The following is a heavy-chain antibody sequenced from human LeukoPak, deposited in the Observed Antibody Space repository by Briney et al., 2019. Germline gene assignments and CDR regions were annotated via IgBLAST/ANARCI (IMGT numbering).Heavy chain of an antibody. CDR1: GFTFSSYG. J-gene: IGHJ4*02. D-gene: IGHD3-22*01. Sequence: PGGSLRLSCAASGFTFSSYGMHWVRQAPGKGLERVAFIRYDGSNKYYADSVKGRFTISRDNSKNTLYLQMYSLRAEDTAVYYCARDFCGSSSGCIRYSDYWGQGTLVTVSS. CDR2: IRYDGSNK. CDR3: ARDFCGSSSGCIRYSDY. V-gene: IGHV3-30*02.